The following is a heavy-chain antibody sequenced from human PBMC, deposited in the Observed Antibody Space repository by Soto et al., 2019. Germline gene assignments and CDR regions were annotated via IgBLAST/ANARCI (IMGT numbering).Heavy chain of an antibody. D-gene: IGHD3-22*01. CDR2: IYHSGSA. Sequence: QVQLQESGPGLVKPSQTLSLTCTVSGGSISSGGYYWSWIRQHPGKGLEWIGYIYHSGSAYYNPSLKSRVTISVDRSKNQFSLKLSSVTAADTAVYYCARMLPESSGYLLYGCYFDQWGQGTLVTVSS. CDR1: GGSISSGGYY. CDR3: ARMLPESSGYLLYGCYFDQ. V-gene: IGHV4-31*03. J-gene: IGHJ4*02.